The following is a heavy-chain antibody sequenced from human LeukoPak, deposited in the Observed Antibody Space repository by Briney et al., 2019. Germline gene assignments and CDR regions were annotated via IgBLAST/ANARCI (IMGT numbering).Heavy chain of an antibody. V-gene: IGHV4-59*08. D-gene: IGHD6-19*01. CDR2: INDIGRT. Sequence: SETLFLTCTVSGDSISGDHWSWIRQPPGKGLECIGYINDIGRTSYSPSLKSRVTISLDMSKNQFSLRLISVTAADTAVYYCARAVTGTSMVDYWGQGTLVTVSS. CDR3: ARAVTGTSMVDY. J-gene: IGHJ4*02. CDR1: GDSISGDH.